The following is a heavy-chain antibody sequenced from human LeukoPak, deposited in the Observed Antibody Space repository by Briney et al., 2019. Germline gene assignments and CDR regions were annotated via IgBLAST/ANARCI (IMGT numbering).Heavy chain of an antibody. CDR3: AKDRRRIFGVGHFDY. J-gene: IGHJ4*02. V-gene: IGHV3-23*01. CDR2: ISGRGGST. D-gene: IGHD3-3*01. Sequence: GGSLRLSCAASGFTFSSYAMSWVRQAPGKGLEWVSAISGRGGSTYYADSVKGRFTISRDNSKNTLYLQMKSLRAEDTAVYYCAKDRRRIFGVGHFDYWGQGTLVTVSS. CDR1: GFTFSSYA.